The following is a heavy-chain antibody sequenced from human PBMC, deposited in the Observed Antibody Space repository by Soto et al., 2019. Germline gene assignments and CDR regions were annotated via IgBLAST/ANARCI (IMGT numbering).Heavy chain of an antibody. CDR3: ARVGRYCSGGSCYVHYYYGMDV. D-gene: IGHD2-15*01. CDR1: GGTFSSYT. Sequence: SVKVSCKASGGTFSSYTISWVRQAPGQGLEWMGRIIPILGIANYAQKFQGRVTITADKSTSTAYMELSSLRSEDTAVYYCARVGRYCSGGSCYVHYYYGMDVWGQGTTVTVSS. CDR2: IIPILGIA. J-gene: IGHJ6*02. V-gene: IGHV1-69*02.